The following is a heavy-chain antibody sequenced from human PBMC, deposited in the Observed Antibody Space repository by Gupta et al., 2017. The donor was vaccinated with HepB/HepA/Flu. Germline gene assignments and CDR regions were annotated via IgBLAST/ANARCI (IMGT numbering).Heavy chain of an antibody. Sequence: QVQLLQSGAEVKKPGASVKVSCKASGYTFTSYDINGVRQAHGQGLEWMGWMNPNSGNTGYAQKFQGRVTITRNTSISTAYMELSSLRSEDTAVYYCARSPPTMIGGRRRSYYFDYWGQGTLVTVSS. J-gene: IGHJ4*02. D-gene: IGHD3-22*01. CDR2: MNPNSGNT. V-gene: IGHV1-8*03. CDR1: GYTFTSYD. CDR3: ARSPPTMIGGRRRSYYFDY.